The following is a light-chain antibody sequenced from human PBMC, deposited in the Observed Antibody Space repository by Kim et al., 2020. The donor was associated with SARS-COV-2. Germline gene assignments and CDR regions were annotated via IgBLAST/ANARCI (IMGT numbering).Light chain of an antibody. Sequence: SSELTQDPAVSVALGQTVRITRQGDSLRSYYATWYQQKPGQAPKLVIYGKDNRPSGIPDRFSGSSSGNTAYLTITGTQAGDEADYYCNSRDSNDYVVFGGGTQLTVL. CDR2: GKD. J-gene: IGLJ2*01. CDR1: SLRSYY. CDR3: NSRDSNDYVV. V-gene: IGLV3-19*01.